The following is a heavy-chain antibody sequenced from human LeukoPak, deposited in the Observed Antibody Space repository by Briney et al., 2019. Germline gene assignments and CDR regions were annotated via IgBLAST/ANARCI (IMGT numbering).Heavy chain of an antibody. V-gene: IGHV3-7*01. CDR1: GFTFSSYW. CDR3: ARVSGVYYYNYGMDV. J-gene: IGHJ6*02. CDR2: IKQDGSEK. D-gene: IGHD6-25*01. Sequence: GGSLRLSCAASGFTFSSYWMSWVRQAPGKGLEWVANIKQDGSEKYYVDSVKGRFTISRDNAKNSLYLQMNSLRAEDTAVYYCARVSGVYYYNYGMDVWGQGTTVTVSS.